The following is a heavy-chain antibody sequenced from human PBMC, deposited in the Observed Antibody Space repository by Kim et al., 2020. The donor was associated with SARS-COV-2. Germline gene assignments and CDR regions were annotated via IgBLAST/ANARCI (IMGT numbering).Heavy chain of an antibody. V-gene: IGHV3-48*02. CDR2: ISSSSSTI. CDR3: ASITYYYDSSGYYPFDY. Sequence: GGSLRLSCAASGFTFSSYSMNWVRQAPGKGLEWVSYISSSSSTIYYADSVKGRFTISRDNAKNSLYLQMNSLRDEDTAVYYCASITYYYDSSGYYPFDYWGQGTLVTVSS. CDR1: GFTFSSYS. D-gene: IGHD3-22*01. J-gene: IGHJ4*02.